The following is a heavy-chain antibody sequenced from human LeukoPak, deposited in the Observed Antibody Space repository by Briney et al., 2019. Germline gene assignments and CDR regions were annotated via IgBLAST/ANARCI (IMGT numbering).Heavy chain of an antibody. V-gene: IGHV3-23*01. CDR1: GVTFSSSA. CDR2: ISGSNGTT. D-gene: IGHD6-6*01. Sequence: GRSLRLSFSGSGVTFSSSALSWVRQSPGKGLEWVSTISGSNGTTYYADSVKGRFTISRDNSKNKLYLQMNSLRAEDTAVYYCAKAPEYDAYYFDYWGQGTLVTVSS. CDR3: AKAPEYDAYYFDY. J-gene: IGHJ4*02.